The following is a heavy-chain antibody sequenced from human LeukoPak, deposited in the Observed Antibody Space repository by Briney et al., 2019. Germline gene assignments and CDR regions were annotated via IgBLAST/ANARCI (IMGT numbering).Heavy chain of an antibody. CDR2: MNPNSGNT. J-gene: IGHJ4*02. D-gene: IGHD6-13*01. CDR1: GYTFTSYD. CDR3: ARIKYSSSYPYYFDY. Sequence: ASVKVSCKASGYTFTSYDINWVRQATGQGLEWMGWMNPNSGNTGYAQKFQGRVTITRDTSISTAYMELSRLRSDDTAVYYCARIKYSSSYPYYFDYWGQGTLVTVSS. V-gene: IGHV1-8*03.